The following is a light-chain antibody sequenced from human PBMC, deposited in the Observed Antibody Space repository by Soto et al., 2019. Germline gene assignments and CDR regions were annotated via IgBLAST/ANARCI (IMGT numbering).Light chain of an antibody. Sequence: EIVLTQSPGTLSLSPGERATLSCRASQSVSSSYLAWYQQKPGQAPRLLLYGASSRATGIPDRFSGSGSGTEFTPTISRLEPEDFAGYYCQQYKSSPLTFGGGTKVEIK. CDR1: QSVSSSY. CDR2: GAS. V-gene: IGKV3-20*01. J-gene: IGKJ4*01. CDR3: QQYKSSPLT.